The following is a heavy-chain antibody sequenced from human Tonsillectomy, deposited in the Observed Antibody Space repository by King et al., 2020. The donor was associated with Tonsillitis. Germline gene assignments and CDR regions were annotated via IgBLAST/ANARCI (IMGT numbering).Heavy chain of an antibody. Sequence: VQLVESGGGVVQPGRSLRLSCAASGFTLSIYVMHWVRQAPGKGLEWVAVISYDGSIKYYADSVKGRFTISRDKSKNTLYLQMNSLRAEDTAVYYCAREDLEGYPDAFDIWGQGTMVTVSS. J-gene: IGHJ3*02. CDR2: ISYDGSIK. CDR1: GFTLSIYV. D-gene: IGHD1-1*01. V-gene: IGHV3-33*05. CDR3: AREDLEGYPDAFDI.